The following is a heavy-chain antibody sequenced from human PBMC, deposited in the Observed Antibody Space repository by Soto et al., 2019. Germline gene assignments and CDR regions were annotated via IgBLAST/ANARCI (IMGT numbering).Heavy chain of an antibody. CDR3: ARVRSSSWYVYYYYGMDV. CDR2: IQSGGPT. V-gene: IGHV3-66*01. Sequence: GGSLRLSCAASGFTVSNKYMSWVRQAPGKGLEWVSLIQSGGPTYYADSVKGRFTISRDTSENTLYLQMNSLRAEDTAVYYCARVRSSSWYVYYYYGMDVWGQGTTVTVSS. CDR1: GFTVSNKY. D-gene: IGHD6-13*01. J-gene: IGHJ6*02.